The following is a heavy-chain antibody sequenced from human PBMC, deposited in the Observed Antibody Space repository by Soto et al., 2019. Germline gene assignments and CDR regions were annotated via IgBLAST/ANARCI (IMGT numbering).Heavy chain of an antibody. CDR1: GFTFSSYW. CDR3: ASLAVVTMIVVPKGQ. J-gene: IGHJ4*02. V-gene: IGHV3-7*03. Sequence: EVQLVESGGGLVQPGGSLRLSCAASGFTFSSYWMSWVRQAPGKGLEWVANIKQDGSEKYYVDYVKGRFTISRDNAKNSLYLQMNSLRAEDTAVYYCASLAVVTMIVVPKGQWGQGTLVTVSS. CDR2: IKQDGSEK. D-gene: IGHD3-22*01.